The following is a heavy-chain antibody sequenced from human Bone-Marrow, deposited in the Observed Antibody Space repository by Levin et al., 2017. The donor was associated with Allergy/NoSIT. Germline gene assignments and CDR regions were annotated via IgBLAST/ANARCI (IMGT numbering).Heavy chain of an antibody. D-gene: IGHD4-17*01. J-gene: IGHJ2*01. Sequence: GESLKISCAASGFTFSSYSMNWVRQAPGKGLEWVSSISSSSSYIYYADSVKGRFTISRDNAKNSLYLQMNSLRAEDTAVYYCARAGVTVTTRWYFDLWGRGTLVTVSS. V-gene: IGHV3-21*01. CDR1: GFTFSSYS. CDR3: ARAGVTVTTRWYFDL. CDR2: ISSSSSYI.